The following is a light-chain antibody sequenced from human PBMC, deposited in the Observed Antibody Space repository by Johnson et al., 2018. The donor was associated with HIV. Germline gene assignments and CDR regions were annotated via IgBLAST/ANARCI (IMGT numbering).Light chain of an antibody. J-gene: IGLJ1*01. Sequence: QSVLTQPPSLSAAPGQRVTISCSGSSSNIGNNYVSWYQQLPGTAPRLLVYENHRRPSGIPDRFSGSKSGTSATLDITGLQTGDEAVYYCGTWATSLSASYFFRTGTKVTFL. CDR2: ENH. CDR3: GTWATSLSASYF. CDR1: SSNIGNNY. V-gene: IGLV1-51*02.